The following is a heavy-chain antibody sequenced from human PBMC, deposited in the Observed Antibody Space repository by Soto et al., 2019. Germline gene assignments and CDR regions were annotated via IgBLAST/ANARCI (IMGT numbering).Heavy chain of an antibody. J-gene: IGHJ4*02. D-gene: IGHD6-13*01. CDR3: ARAPLLIAAAETNLDY. CDR1: GGSFSGYY. Sequence: PSETLSLTCAVYGGSFSGYYWSWIRQPPGKGLEWIGEINHSGSTNYNPSLKSRVTISVDTSKNQFSLKLSSVTAADTAVYYCARAPLLIAAAETNLDYWGQGTLVTVSS. V-gene: IGHV4-34*01. CDR2: INHSGST.